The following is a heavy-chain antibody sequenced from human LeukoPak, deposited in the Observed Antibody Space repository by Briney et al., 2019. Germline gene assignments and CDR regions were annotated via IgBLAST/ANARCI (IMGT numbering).Heavy chain of an antibody. Sequence: PGGFLRLSCAASGFTFSSYWMSWVRQAPGKGLEWVANIKQDGSEKYYVDSVRGRFTISRDNAKNSLYLQMNSLRAEDTAVYYCARSSITIDPREDFDYWGQGTLVTVSS. CDR3: ARSSITIDPREDFDY. J-gene: IGHJ4*02. D-gene: IGHD3-10*01. CDR2: IKQDGSEK. CDR1: GFTFSSYW. V-gene: IGHV3-7*01.